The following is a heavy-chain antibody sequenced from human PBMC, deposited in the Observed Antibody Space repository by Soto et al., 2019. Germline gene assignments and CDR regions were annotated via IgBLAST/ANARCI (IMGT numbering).Heavy chain of an antibody. CDR1: GGSLSSYR. Sequence: SGTLSLTCTGSGGSLSSYRWSWIRQPAGKGLEWIGRLNTYGNTHYNPSLKSRVTVSVDTSRNQFFLTLRSVTAADSAVYHCGRESGETWDYEASWGHGTPVTVSS. V-gene: IGHV4-4*07. J-gene: IGHJ5*01. CDR2: LNTYGNT. CDR3: GRESGETWDYEAS. D-gene: IGHD1-7*01.